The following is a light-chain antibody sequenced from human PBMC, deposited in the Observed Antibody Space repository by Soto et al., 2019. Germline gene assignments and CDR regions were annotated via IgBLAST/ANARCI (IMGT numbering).Light chain of an antibody. CDR1: SGSMASNY. J-gene: IGLJ2*01. CDR3: QSYDSSTVV. CDR2: EDN. V-gene: IGLV6-57*04. Sequence: NFLLTQPHSVSESPGKTVTISCTRSSGSMASNYVQWYQQRPGSAPTTVIYEDNQRPSGVPDRFSGSIDSSSNSASLTISGLKTEDEADYYCQSYDSSTVVFGGGTKVTVL.